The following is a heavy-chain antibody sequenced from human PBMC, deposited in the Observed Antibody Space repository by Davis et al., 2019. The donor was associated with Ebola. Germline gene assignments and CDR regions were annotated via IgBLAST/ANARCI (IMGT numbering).Heavy chain of an antibody. CDR3: ARGSRNMDV. CDR1: GFTFSSNW. Sequence: PGGSLRLSCAASGFTFSSNWMHWVHQAPGKGLVWVSRTNSDGSITSYADSVKGRFTISRDNAKNTLYLQMNSLRAEDTAVYYCARGSRNMDVWGQGTTVTVSS. J-gene: IGHJ6*02. V-gene: IGHV3-74*01. CDR2: TNSDGSIT.